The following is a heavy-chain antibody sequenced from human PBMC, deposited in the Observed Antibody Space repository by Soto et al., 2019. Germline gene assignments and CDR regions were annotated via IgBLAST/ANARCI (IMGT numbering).Heavy chain of an antibody. Sequence: GSLRLSCAASGCTSSTYEMNWVRQAPGKGLEWVSYISSLGTTIYYADSVKGRFTISRDNARNSLYLEMNSLSAEDTALYYCSRDRSYYFDSWGQVTLVTVSS. CDR2: ISSLGTTI. J-gene: IGHJ4*02. CDR1: GCTSSTYE. V-gene: IGHV3-48*03. CDR3: SRDRSYYFDS.